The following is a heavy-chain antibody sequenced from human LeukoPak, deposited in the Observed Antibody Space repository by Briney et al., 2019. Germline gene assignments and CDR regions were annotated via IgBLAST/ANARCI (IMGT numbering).Heavy chain of an antibody. J-gene: IGHJ3*02. CDR2: IIPIFGIA. Sequence: WGSVKVSCKASGGTFSSYAISWVRQAPGQGLECMGRIIPIFGIADYAQKFQGRVTVTADKSTSTAYMELSSLRSEDTAVYYCARDDVVVVAATVAFDMWGQGTMVTVSS. V-gene: IGHV1-69*17. CDR1: GGTFSSYA. D-gene: IGHD2-15*01. CDR3: ARDDVVVVAATVAFDM.